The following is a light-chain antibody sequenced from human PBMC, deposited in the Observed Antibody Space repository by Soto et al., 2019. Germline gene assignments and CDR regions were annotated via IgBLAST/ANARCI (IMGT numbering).Light chain of an antibody. CDR1: SSDVGGYNF. Sequence: QSVLTQPASVSGSPGQSITISCTGTSSDVGGYNFVSWYQQHPGKAPRLMIFEVNNRPSGVSDRFSGSKSGNTASLTISGLQAEDEADYYCSSYTFSSTLVVFGGRTKLTVL. CDR3: SSYTFSSTLVV. J-gene: IGLJ3*02. V-gene: IGLV2-14*01. CDR2: EVN.